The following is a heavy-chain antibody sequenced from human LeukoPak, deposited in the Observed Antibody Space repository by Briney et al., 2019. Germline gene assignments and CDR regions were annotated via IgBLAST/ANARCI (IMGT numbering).Heavy chain of an antibody. CDR3: ARAYGSGSSYHPDY. CDR2: INPNSGGT. J-gene: IGHJ4*02. CDR1: GYSFTAYY. V-gene: IGHV1-2*02. Sequence: ASVKVSCKASGYSFTAYYMHWVRQAPGQGLEYMGWINPNSGGTNSSQKFQDRVTLTRDTSISTAYTELSSLTSDDTAVYYCARAYGSGSSYHPDYWGQGTLVTVSS. D-gene: IGHD3-10*01.